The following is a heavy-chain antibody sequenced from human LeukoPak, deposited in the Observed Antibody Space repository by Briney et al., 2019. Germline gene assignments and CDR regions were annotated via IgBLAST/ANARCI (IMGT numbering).Heavy chain of an antibody. V-gene: IGHV4-4*07. CDR3: ARGGYYGLGNDFRFDP. CDR1: GGSICSYS. D-gene: IGHD3-10*01. Sequence: SETLSLTCSVSGGSICSYSWSCIRQPAVKGLEWIGRMYTSGSTKYNPSLKGRVTMSVDTSKNQFSLKLSSVTAADTAVYYCARGGYYGLGNDFRFDPWGQGTLVTVSS. CDR2: MYTSGST. J-gene: IGHJ5*02.